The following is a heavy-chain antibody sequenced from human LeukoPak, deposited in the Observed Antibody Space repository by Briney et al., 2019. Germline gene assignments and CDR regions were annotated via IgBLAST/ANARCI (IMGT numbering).Heavy chain of an antibody. V-gene: IGHV1-69*04. CDR2: IIPILGIA. Sequence: SVKVSCKASGGTFSSYAISWVRQAPGQGLEWMGRIIPILGIANYAQKFQGRVMITADKSTSTAYMELSSLRSEDTAVYYCARDRDEKLAFDIWGQGTMVTVSS. D-gene: IGHD5-24*01. CDR1: GGTFSSYA. CDR3: ARDRDEKLAFDI. J-gene: IGHJ3*02.